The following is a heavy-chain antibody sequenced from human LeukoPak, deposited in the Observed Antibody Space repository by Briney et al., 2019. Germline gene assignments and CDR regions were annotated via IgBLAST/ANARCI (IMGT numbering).Heavy chain of an antibody. CDR2: ISTTGDRI. V-gene: IGHV3-48*03. D-gene: IGHD3-10*01. Sequence: GGSLRLSCVASGFTFSSYEMNWVRQAPGKGLEWISYISTTGDRIQYADSVKGRFTISRDNAKNSLYLQMNSLRAEDTAVYYCARGGRYYYGSGRLDYWGQGTLVTVSS. CDR3: ARGGRYYYGSGRLDY. J-gene: IGHJ4*02. CDR1: GFTFSSYE.